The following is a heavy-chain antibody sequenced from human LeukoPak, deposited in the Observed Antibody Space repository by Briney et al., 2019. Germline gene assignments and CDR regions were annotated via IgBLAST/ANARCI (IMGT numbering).Heavy chain of an antibody. CDR3: TRDLITDYDILTGYPPFDY. Sequence: PGGSLRLSCTASGFTFGDYAMSWFCQAPGKGLEWVGFIRSKAYGGTTEYAASVKGRFTISRDDSKSIAYLQMNSLKTEDTAVYYCTRDLITDYDILTGYPPFDYWGQGTLVTVSS. D-gene: IGHD3-9*01. CDR1: GFTFGDYA. J-gene: IGHJ4*02. V-gene: IGHV3-49*03. CDR2: IRSKAYGGTT.